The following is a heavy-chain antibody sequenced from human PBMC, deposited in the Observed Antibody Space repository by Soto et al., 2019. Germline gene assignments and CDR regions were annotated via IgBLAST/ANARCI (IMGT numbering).Heavy chain of an antibody. CDR3: VHRLDVPGLAFDP. Sequence: SGPTLVNPTQTLRLTCAFSGFSLSASGASVGWIRQPPGKALEWLAHIYWNDDKRYSPSLRSRLTISKDTSKNQVVLTFTNMDPADTGTYYCVHRLDVPGLAFDPWGQGTLVTVSS. CDR1: GFSLSASGAS. D-gene: IGHD3-10*02. CDR2: IYWNDDK. J-gene: IGHJ5*02. V-gene: IGHV2-5*01.